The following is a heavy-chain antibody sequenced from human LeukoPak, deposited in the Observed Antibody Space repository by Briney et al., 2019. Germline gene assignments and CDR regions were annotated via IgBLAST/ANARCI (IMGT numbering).Heavy chain of an antibody. CDR3: TTYYYDSSGYPSLTFDY. CDR1: GFTFTDYW. J-gene: IGHJ4*02. D-gene: IGHD3-22*01. V-gene: IGHV3-15*01. Sequence: PGGSLRLSCAASGFTFTDYWMSWVRQAPGKGLEWVGRIKSKTDGGTTDYAAPVKGRFTISRDDSKNTLYLQMNSLKTEDTAVYYCTTYYYDSSGYPSLTFDYWGQGTLVTVSS. CDR2: IKSKTDGGTT.